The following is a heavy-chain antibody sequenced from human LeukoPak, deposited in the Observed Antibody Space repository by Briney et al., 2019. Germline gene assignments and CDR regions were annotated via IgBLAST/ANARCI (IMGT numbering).Heavy chain of an antibody. CDR2: ISTSGSTI. V-gene: IGHV3-48*03. J-gene: IGHJ6*04. Sequence: PGGSLRLSCAASGFTFSSYEMNWVRQAPGKGLEWVSYISTSGSTIYYADSVKGRFTISRDNAKNSLYLQMNSLRAEDTAVYYFAELGITMIGGVWGKGTTVTISS. D-gene: IGHD3-10*02. CDR1: GFTFSSYE. CDR3: AELGITMIGGV.